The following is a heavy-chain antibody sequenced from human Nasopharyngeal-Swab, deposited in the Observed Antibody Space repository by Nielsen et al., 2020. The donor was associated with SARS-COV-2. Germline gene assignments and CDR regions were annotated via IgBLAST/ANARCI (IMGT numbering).Heavy chain of an antibody. D-gene: IGHD5-12*01. Sequence: ASVKVSCKASGYTFTGYYMHWVRQAPGQGLEWMGRINPNSGGTNYAQKFQGRVTMTRDTSISTAYMELSRLRSDDTAVYYCAIFSGYDALGAFDIWGQGTMVTVSS. CDR1: GYTFTGYY. CDR2: INPNSGGT. V-gene: IGHV1-2*06. J-gene: IGHJ3*02. CDR3: AIFSGYDALGAFDI.